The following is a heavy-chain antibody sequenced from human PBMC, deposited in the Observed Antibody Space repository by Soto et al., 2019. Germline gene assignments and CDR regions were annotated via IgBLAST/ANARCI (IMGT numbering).Heavy chain of an antibody. J-gene: IGHJ4*02. Sequence: QLQLQESGPGLVKPSETLSLTCSVSGSSISRSGYSWGWVRQPPGEGLQWIGSISYSGGTYYNPSLDSRVTMSVDTPNNQFSLRLSSATSADTAVYYCPRSLPGTQQMTKVFHYWGQGTLVTVSS. V-gene: IGHV4-39*01. CDR3: PRSLPGTQQMTKVFHY. CDR1: GSSISRSGYS. D-gene: IGHD4-17*01. CDR2: ISYSGGT.